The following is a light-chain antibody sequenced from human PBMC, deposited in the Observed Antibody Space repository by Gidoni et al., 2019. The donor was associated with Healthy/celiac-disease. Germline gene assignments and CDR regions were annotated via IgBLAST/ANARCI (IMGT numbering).Light chain of an antibody. J-gene: IGKJ4*01. V-gene: IGKV2-28*01. Sequence: DIVMTQSPLSLPVTPGEQASISCRSSQSLLHSNGYNYLDWYLQKPGQSPQLLIYLGSNRASGVPDRFSGSGSGTDFTLKSSRVEAEDVGVYYCMQALQTPTFGGGTKVEIK. CDR1: QSLLHSNGYNY. CDR3: MQALQTPT. CDR2: LGS.